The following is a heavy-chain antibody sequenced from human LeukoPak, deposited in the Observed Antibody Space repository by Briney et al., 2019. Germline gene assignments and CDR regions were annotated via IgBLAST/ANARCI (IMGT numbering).Heavy chain of an antibody. J-gene: IGHJ5*02. CDR2: ISSSSSYI. V-gene: IGHV3-21*04. D-gene: IGHD7-27*01. CDR1: GFTLSSYS. CDR3: AKGSRRSGDHWFDP. Sequence: GGSLRLSCAASGFTLSSYSMNWVRQAPGKGLEWVSSISSSSSYIYYADSVKGRFTISRDNSKNTLYLQMNSLRAEDTAVYYCAKGSRRSGDHWFDPWGQGTLVTVSS.